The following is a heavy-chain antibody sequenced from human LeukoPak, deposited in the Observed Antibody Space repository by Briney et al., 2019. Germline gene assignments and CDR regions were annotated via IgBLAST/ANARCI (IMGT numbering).Heavy chain of an antibody. CDR2: MYYSGST. CDR1: GGSISSYY. Sequence: SETLSLSCTVSGGSISSYYWSWIRQPPGKGLEWIGYMYYSGSTNYNPSLKSRVTISVDTSKNQFSLKLISVTAAHTAVYYCARLSTKGYSSSPNQDFDYWCQGTLVTVSS. J-gene: IGHJ4*02. CDR3: ARLSTKGYSSSPNQDFDY. V-gene: IGHV4-59*08. D-gene: IGHD6-13*01.